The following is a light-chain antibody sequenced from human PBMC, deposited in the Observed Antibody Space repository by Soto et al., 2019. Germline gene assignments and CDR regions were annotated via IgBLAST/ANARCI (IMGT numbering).Light chain of an antibody. CDR3: KSYAGSNTYV. J-gene: IGLJ1*01. CDR1: KSDIGVYDF. CDR2: EVV. V-gene: IGLV2-8*01. Sequence: QSALTQPPSASGSPGQSVTISCTGTKSDIGVYDFVSWYQHHPGKAPRLIIYEVVQRPSGVPDRFSDSKSGNTASLTVSGLQAAAEADYFCKSYAGSNTYVFGSGTKVTVL.